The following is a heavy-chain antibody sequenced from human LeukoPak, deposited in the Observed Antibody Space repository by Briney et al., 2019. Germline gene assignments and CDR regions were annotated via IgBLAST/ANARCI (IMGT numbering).Heavy chain of an antibody. CDR1: GGSIRGGSYY. CDR2: IYVGGST. J-gene: IGHJ4*02. D-gene: IGHD3-22*01. Sequence: SETLSLTCTVSGGSIRGGSYYWNWIRQPAGKGLEWIGRIYVGGSTNYNPSLKSRVTISVDTSKKQFSLNLSSVTAADTALYYCARGRGYYYDSSGYTPGGYWGQGTLVTVSS. V-gene: IGHV4-61*10. CDR3: ARGRGYYYDSSGYTPGGY.